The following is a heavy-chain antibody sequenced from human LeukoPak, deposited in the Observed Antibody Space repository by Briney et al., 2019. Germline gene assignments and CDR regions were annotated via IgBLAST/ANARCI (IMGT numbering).Heavy chain of an antibody. CDR3: ARRAGGYSYGHRYDY. V-gene: IGHV5-51*01. D-gene: IGHD5-18*01. CDR2: IYPGDSDT. J-gene: IGHJ4*02. Sequence: GESLKISCKGSGYSFTSYWIGWVRQMPGKGLEWMGIIYPGDSDTRYSPSFQGQVTISADKSISTAYLQWSSLKASDTAMYYCARRAGGYSYGHRYDYWGQGTLVTVSS. CDR1: GYSFTSYW.